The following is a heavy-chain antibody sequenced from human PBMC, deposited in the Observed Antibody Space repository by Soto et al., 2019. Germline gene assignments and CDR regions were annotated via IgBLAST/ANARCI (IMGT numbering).Heavy chain of an antibody. CDR1: GFTFSSYA. CDR2: ISGSGGST. CDR3: AKDRNRGSGSSDG. V-gene: IGHV3-23*01. D-gene: IGHD3-10*01. J-gene: IGHJ4*02. Sequence: EVQLLESGGGLVQPGGSLRLSCAASGFTFSSYAMSWVRQAPGKGLEWVSAISGSGGSTYYADSVKGRFTISRDNSKKTMYLQMNSLRAEDTAVYYCAKDRNRGSGSSDGWGQGTLVTVSS.